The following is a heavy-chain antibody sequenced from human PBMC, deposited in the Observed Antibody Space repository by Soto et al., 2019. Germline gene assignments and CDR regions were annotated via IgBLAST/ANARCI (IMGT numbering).Heavy chain of an antibody. Sequence: SETLSLTCTVSGGSISSGGYYWSWIRQHPGKGLEWIGYIYYSGSTYYNPSLKSRVTISVDTSKNQFSLKLSSVTAADTAVYYCARDARISNWFDPWGQGTLVTVSS. V-gene: IGHV4-31*03. J-gene: IGHJ5*02. CDR3: ARDARISNWFDP. CDR1: GGSISSGGYY. D-gene: IGHD2-15*01. CDR2: IYYSGST.